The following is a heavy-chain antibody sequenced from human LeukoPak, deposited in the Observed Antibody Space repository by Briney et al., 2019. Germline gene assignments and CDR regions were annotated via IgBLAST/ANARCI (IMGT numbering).Heavy chain of an antibody. D-gene: IGHD3-22*01. CDR3: ARRRYYDGSGYLE. Sequence: SETLSLTCSVSGDSFSRSDSYWDWIRQPPGKGLEWIGTIYYSGRTYYSPSLKSRVTLSVDTSSNQFSLNLRSVTAADTAVYYCARRRYYDGSGYLEWGQGTLLSVSS. CDR1: GDSFSRSDSY. CDR2: IYYSGRT. J-gene: IGHJ1*01. V-gene: IGHV4-39*01.